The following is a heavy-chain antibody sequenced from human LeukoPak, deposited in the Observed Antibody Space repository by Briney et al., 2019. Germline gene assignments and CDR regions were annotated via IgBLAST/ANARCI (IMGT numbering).Heavy chain of an antibody. CDR2: IKSITYGGTT. J-gene: IGHJ4*02. Sequence: GGSLRLSCSASGFTFNISWMSWVRQAPGKGLEWVGRIKSITYGGTTDYAAPVKGRFTISRDDSKNTLYLQMNSLKTEDTAVYYCIADHPGGGFIIDYWGQGALVTVSS. V-gene: IGHV3-15*05. CDR3: IADHPGGGFIIDY. CDR1: GFTFNISW. D-gene: IGHD3-10*01.